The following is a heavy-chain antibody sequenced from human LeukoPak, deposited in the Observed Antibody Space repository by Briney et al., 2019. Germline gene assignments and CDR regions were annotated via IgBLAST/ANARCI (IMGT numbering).Heavy chain of an antibody. Sequence: SETLSLTCTVSGGSISSYYWSWIRQPPGKGLEWIGDIYYSGSTNYNPSLKSRVTISVDTSKNQFSLKLSSVTAADTAVYYCASEPPNYYPHWGQGTLVTVSS. V-gene: IGHV4-59*08. D-gene: IGHD4/OR15-4a*01. J-gene: IGHJ4*02. CDR1: GGSISSYY. CDR2: IYYSGST. CDR3: ASEPPNYYPH.